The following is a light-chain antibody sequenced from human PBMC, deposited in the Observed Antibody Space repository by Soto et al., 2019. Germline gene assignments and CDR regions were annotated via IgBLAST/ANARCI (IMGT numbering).Light chain of an antibody. Sequence: EIVLTQSPATLSLSPGERATLSCRASQSVSSYLAWYQQKPGQAPRLLIYDASNRATGIPARFSGSGSGTGFTPTISSLEPEDFAVDYCQQRSNWPFNIGPGTKVDIK. CDR2: DAS. CDR1: QSVSSY. CDR3: QQRSNWPFN. J-gene: IGKJ3*01. V-gene: IGKV3-11*01.